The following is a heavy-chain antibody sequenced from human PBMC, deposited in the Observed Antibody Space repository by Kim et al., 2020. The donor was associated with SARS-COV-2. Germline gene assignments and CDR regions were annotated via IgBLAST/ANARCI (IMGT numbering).Heavy chain of an antibody. CDR1: GFSLSTSGMC. J-gene: IGHJ4*02. CDR3: ARGRYYYDF. CDR2: IDWDGDK. V-gene: IGHV2-70*11. Sequence: SGPTLVNPTQTLTLTCTFSGFSLSTSGMCVTWIRQPPGKALEWLARIDWDGDKHYSTSLRTRLTISKDTSKNQVVLTMTNMDPVDAATYYCARGRYYYDFWGQATLVTVSS.